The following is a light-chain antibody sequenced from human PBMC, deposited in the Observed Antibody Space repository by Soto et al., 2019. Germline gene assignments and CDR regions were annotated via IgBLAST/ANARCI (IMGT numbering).Light chain of an antibody. CDR1: HSVCRY. J-gene: IGKJ1*01. CDR3: QQRSNWPVS. V-gene: IGKV3-11*01. Sequence: IVLTHSPYTLTLSPGERATLSCRARHSVCRYLAWYQQNRGQAPRRLIYDASTSPTCISARFSSLGAVTNLTLTISSLEPEEFAMYHCQQRSNWPVSFVQGTKVDIK. CDR2: DAS.